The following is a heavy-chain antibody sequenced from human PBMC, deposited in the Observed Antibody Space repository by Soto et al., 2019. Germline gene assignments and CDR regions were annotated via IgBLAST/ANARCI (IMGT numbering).Heavy chain of an antibody. J-gene: IGHJ5*02. D-gene: IGHD6-13*01. CDR2: IYYSGST. CDR1: GGSIGGYY. V-gene: IGHV4-59*01. CDR3: ARGAQQLVREFDP. Sequence: PSETLSLTCTVSGGSIGGYYGSWIRQPPGKGLEWIGFIYYSGSTNYNPSLKSRVTISVDTSKNQFSLKLTSVTAADTAVYYCARGAQQLVREFDPWGQGTLVTVSS.